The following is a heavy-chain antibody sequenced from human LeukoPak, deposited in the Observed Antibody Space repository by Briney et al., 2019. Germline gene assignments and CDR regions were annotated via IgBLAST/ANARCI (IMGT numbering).Heavy chain of an antibody. Sequence: GGSLRLSCAASGFTFSSYAMSWVRQAPGKGLEWVSAISGSGGSTYYADSVKGRFPISRDNSKNTLYLQMNSLRAEDTAVYYCAKTDSSGWYGRIFDIWGQGTMVTVSS. V-gene: IGHV3-23*01. CDR1: GFTFSSYA. CDR2: ISGSGGST. CDR3: AKTDSSGWYGRIFDI. J-gene: IGHJ3*02. D-gene: IGHD6-19*01.